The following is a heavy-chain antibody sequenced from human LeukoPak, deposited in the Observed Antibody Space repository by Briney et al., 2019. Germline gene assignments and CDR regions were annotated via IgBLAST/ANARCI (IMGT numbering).Heavy chain of an antibody. CDR3: ARASGDGYKDY. D-gene: IGHD5-24*01. CDR1: GLTFSSYA. Sequence: GGSLRLSCAASGLTFSSYAMHWVRQAPGKGLEYVSAISSNGGSTYYANSVKGRFTISRDNSKNTLYLQMGSLRAEDMAVYYCARASGDGYKDYWGQGTLVTVSS. CDR2: ISSNGGST. J-gene: IGHJ4*02. V-gene: IGHV3-64*01.